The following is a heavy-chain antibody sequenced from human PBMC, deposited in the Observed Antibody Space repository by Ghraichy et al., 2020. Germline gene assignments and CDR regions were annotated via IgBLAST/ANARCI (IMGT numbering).Heavy chain of an antibody. V-gene: IGHV4-4*07. D-gene: IGHD4-17*01. Sequence: SQTLSLTCTVSGGSISSYYWSWIRQPAGKGLDWIWRIYTSGSTNYNPSLKSGVTMSVDTSENQFSLKLSPVNAADTAVYYCARESYGDHSTIYGMDVWGQGTTVTVSS. CDR1: GGSISSYY. CDR3: ARESYGDHSTIYGMDV. J-gene: IGHJ6*02. CDR2: IYTSGST.